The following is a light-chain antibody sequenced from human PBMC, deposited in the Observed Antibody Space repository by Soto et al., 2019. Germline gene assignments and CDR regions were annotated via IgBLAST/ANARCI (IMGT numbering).Light chain of an antibody. CDR2: AAS. Sequence: DIQMTQSPSSLSASVGDRVTITCRTSQGINDYLNWYQMKPGEAPKLLTYAASALQSGIPSRFSGSASGTEFTLTITSLQPEDFATYYCQQSYNFPRTFGQGTKVEVK. V-gene: IGKV1-39*01. CDR1: QGINDY. CDR3: QQSYNFPRT. J-gene: IGKJ1*01.